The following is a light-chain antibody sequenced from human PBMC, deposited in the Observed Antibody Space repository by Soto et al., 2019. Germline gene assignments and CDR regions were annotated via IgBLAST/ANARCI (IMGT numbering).Light chain of an antibody. V-gene: IGKV3-20*01. CDR3: QQYGSSPFT. CDR1: QSVSSSY. CDR2: RAS. J-gene: IGKJ4*01. Sequence: ETELTQSPGTLSLSPGERATISCRASQSVSSSYLAWYQHKPGQAPRLLIYRASSRATGIPDRFSGSGSGTDFTLTISRLEPEDFAVYYCQQYGSSPFTFGGGTKVEIK.